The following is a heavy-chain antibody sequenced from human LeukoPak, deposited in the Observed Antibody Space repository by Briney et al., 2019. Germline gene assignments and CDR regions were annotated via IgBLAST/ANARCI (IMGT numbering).Heavy chain of an antibody. Sequence: ASVTVSCKASGYTFTSYGISWVRQAPGQGLEWMGWISAYNGNTNYAQKLQGRVTITTDTSTSTAYMELRSLRSDDTAVYYCARDFGYYYGSGKDYWGQGTLVTVSS. CDR1: GYTFTSYG. D-gene: IGHD3-10*01. J-gene: IGHJ4*02. CDR3: ARDFGYYYGSGKDY. CDR2: ISAYNGNT. V-gene: IGHV1-18*04.